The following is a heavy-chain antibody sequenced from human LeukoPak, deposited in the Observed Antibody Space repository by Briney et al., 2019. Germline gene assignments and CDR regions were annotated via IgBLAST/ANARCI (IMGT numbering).Heavy chain of an antibody. CDR1: GFTFSSYG. J-gene: IGHJ1*01. D-gene: IGHD2-2*01. V-gene: IGHV3-30*18. Sequence: PGRSLRLSCAASGFTFSSYGMHWVRQAPGKGLEWVAVIWYGGSNKYYADSVKGRFTISRDNSKNTLYLQMNSLRAEDTAVYYCAKGGYCSSTSCYGAEYFQHWGQGTLVTVSS. CDR2: IWYGGSNK. CDR3: AKGGYCSSTSCYGAEYFQH.